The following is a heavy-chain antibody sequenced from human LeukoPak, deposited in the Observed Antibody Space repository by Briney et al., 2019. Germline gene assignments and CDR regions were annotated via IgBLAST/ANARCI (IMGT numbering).Heavy chain of an antibody. CDR2: INHSGST. V-gene: IGHV4-34*01. D-gene: IGHD3-22*01. CDR1: GGSFSGYY. CDR3: ARGHLPTYYYDSSGYSY. Sequence: SETLSLTSAVYGGSFSGYYWSWIRQPPGKGLEWIGEINHSGSTNYNPSLKSRVTISVDTSKNQFSLKLSSVTAADTAVYYCARGHLPTYYYDSSGYSYWGQGTLVTVSS. J-gene: IGHJ4*02.